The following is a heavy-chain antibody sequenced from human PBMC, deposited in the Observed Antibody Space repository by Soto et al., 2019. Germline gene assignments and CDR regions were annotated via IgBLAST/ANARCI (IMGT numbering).Heavy chain of an antibody. CDR2: MNPNSGNT. CDR1: GYTFTSYD. Sequence: QVQLVQSGAEVKKPGASVKVSCKASGYTFTSYDINWVRQATGQGLEWMGWMNPNSGNTGYAQKFQGRVTXTXXTSKSTAYMELSSLRSEDTAVYYCAREAAALGNDYWGQGTLVTVSS. V-gene: IGHV1-8*01. CDR3: AREAAALGNDY. J-gene: IGHJ4*02. D-gene: IGHD2-2*01.